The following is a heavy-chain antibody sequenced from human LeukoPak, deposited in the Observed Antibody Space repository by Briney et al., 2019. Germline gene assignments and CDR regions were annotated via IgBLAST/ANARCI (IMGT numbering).Heavy chain of an antibody. Sequence: GGSLTLSCAASGCTFSSYAMSWVRQAPGKGLEWVSAIIGSGGSTYYADSVKGRFTISRDNSKNTLYLQMNSLRAEDTAVYYCAKDNVVVPVSAVWFDPWGQGTLVTVSS. D-gene: IGHD2-2*01. V-gene: IGHV3-23*01. J-gene: IGHJ5*02. CDR1: GCTFSSYA. CDR3: AKDNVVVPVSAVWFDP. CDR2: IIGSGGST.